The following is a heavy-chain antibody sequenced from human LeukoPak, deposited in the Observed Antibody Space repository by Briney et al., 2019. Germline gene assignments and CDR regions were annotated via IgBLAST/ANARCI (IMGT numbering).Heavy chain of an antibody. CDR1: GFTFSSYS. J-gene: IGHJ6*02. CDR3: ARDRLQPTQGEYYYYGMDV. Sequence: GGSLRLSCAASGFTFSSYSMTWVRQAPGKGLEWVSSISSSSSYIYYADSVKGRFTISRDNAKNSLYLQMNSLRAEDTAVYYCARDRLQPTQGEYYYYGMDVWGQGTTVTVSS. D-gene: IGHD4-11*01. CDR2: ISSSSSYI. V-gene: IGHV3-21*01.